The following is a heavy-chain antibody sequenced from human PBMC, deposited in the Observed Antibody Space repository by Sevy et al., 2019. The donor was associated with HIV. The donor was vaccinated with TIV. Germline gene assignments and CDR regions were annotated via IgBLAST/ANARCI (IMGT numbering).Heavy chain of an antibody. Sequence: GGSLRLSCAASGFTFSDYYMSWIRQAPGKGLEWVSILYSGGSTYYAASVKGRFAVSRDNSKNTLYLQMNSLRAEDTAVYYCARAGTGSYRAYFDYWGQGTLVTVSS. J-gene: IGHJ4*02. CDR3: ARAGTGSYRAYFDY. CDR1: GFTFSDYY. V-gene: IGHV3-53*01. CDR2: LYSGGST. D-gene: IGHD1-26*01.